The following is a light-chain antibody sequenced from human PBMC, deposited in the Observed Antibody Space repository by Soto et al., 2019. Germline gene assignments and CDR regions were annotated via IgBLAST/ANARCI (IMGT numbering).Light chain of an antibody. CDR2: SAS. CDR1: QSVYTD. J-gene: IGKJ4*01. CDR3: QQYNNWLT. V-gene: IGKV3-15*01. Sequence: EVVMTQSPDTLSVSPGERATLSCRASQSVYTDVAWYQQKPGQAPRLLIYSASTRATGIPARFSGRGSGTEFTLTIRSLQSEDFAVYYCQQYNNWLTFGGGTKVEI.